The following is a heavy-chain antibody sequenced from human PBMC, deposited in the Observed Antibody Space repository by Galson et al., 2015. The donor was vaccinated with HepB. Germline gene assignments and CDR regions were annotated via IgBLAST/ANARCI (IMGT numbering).Heavy chain of an antibody. V-gene: IGHV5-51*03. D-gene: IGHD2-15*01. CDR1: GYSFTNYW. Sequence: QSGAEVKKPGESLKISCKGSGYSFTNYWIGWVRQMPGKGLEWMGIIYPGDSDTRYSPSFQGQVTISADKSISTAYLQWSSLKASDTAMYYCARRLLGYCSGGSCYSGWYFDLWGRGTLVTVSS. CDR3: ARRLLGYCSGGSCYSGWYFDL. J-gene: IGHJ2*01. CDR2: IYPGDSDT.